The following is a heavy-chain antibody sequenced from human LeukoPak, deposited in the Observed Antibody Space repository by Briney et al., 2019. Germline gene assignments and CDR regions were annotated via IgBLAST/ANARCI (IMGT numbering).Heavy chain of an antibody. Sequence: ASVKVSCKASGGTFSSYAISWVRQAPGQGLEWMGGIIPISGTANYAQKFQGRVTITADESTSTAYMELSSLRSEDTAVYYCARGRDDNSGYYYGSFDYWGQGTLVTVSS. V-gene: IGHV1-69*13. J-gene: IGHJ4*02. D-gene: IGHD3-22*01. CDR3: ARGRDDNSGYYYGSFDY. CDR1: GGTFSSYA. CDR2: IIPISGTA.